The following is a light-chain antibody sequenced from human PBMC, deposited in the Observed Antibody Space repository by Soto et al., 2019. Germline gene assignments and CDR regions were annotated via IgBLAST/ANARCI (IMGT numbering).Light chain of an antibody. CDR3: SSFASSSTPLYV. CDR2: EVS. J-gene: IGLJ1*01. Sequence: QSALTQPASVSGSPGQSITISCTGTSSDVGGYRYVSWYQQHPGKAPKLLIYEVSNRPSGVSNRFSGSKSGNTASLTISGVQAEDEADYYCSSFASSSTPLYVFGSGTKLTVL. CDR1: SSDVGGYRY. V-gene: IGLV2-14*01.